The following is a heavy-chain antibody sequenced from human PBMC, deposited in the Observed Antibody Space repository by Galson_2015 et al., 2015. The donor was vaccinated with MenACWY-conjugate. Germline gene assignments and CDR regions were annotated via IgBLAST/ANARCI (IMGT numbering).Heavy chain of an antibody. Sequence: SLRLSCAASGFTFSSYGMHWVRQAPGKGLEWVAVISYDGSNKYHADSVKGRFTISRDNSKNTLYLQMNSLRAEDTAVYYCAKIAQAPGVVISSYFDYWGQGTLVTVSS. V-gene: IGHV3-30*18. D-gene: IGHD3-3*01. J-gene: IGHJ4*02. CDR2: ISYDGSNK. CDR1: GFTFSSYG. CDR3: AKIAQAPGVVISSYFDY.